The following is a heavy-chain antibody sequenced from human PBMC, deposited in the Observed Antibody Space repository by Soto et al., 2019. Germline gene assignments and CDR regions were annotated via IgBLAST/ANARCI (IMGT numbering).Heavy chain of an antibody. CDR2: ISYDGSNK. J-gene: IGHJ6*04. Sequence: GGSLRLSCAASGFTFSSYGMHWVRQAPGKGLEWVAVISYDGSNKYYADSVKGRFTISRDNSKNTLYLQMNSLRAEDTAVYYCAKHMGRKYSSSPPPWVYYYGMEVWGRGTTVTVSS. D-gene: IGHD6-6*01. CDR3: AKHMGRKYSSSPPPWVYYYGMEV. V-gene: IGHV3-30*18. CDR1: GFTFSSYG.